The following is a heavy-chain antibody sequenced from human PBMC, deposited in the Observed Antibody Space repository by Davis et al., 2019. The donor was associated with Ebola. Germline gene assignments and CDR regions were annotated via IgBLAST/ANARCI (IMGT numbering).Heavy chain of an antibody. D-gene: IGHD3-16*02. CDR3: AIVGFGSGNYHIDY. V-gene: IGHV1-2*02. CDR2: INPNSGGT. Sequence: ASVKVSCKASGYTFNGYHIHWVRQAPGQGLEWMAWINPNSGGTNFAQKFQGRVTVTRDTSIGTAYMEVNRLTSDDTAVYYCAIVGFGSGNYHIDYWGQGTLVTVSS. J-gene: IGHJ4*02. CDR1: GYTFNGYH.